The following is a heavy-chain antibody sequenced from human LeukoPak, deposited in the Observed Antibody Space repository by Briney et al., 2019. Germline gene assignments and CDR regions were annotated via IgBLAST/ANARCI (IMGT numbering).Heavy chain of an antibody. V-gene: IGHV2-5*02. CDR2: IYWDDDR. D-gene: IGHD2-21*01. CDR3: ANRSDSHFDS. Sequence: KVSGPTLVNPSQTLTLTCTFSGLSLTTSGVAVGWIRQPPGKALEWLALIYWDDDRRCNAALKNRLTVTKDTAKKQVVLTMTNMDPVDTATYFCANRSDSHFDSWGQGILVTVSS. CDR1: GLSLTTSGVA. J-gene: IGHJ4*02.